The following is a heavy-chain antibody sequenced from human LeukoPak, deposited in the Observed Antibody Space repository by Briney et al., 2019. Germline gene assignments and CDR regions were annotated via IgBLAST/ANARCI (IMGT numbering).Heavy chain of an antibody. V-gene: IGHV4-38-2*02. J-gene: IGHJ5*02. CDR2: IYHSGST. Sequence: SETLSLTCSVSGGSISSRYYWGWIRQPPGKGLEWIGSIYHSGSTYYNPSLKSRVTISVDTSKNQFSLKLNSVTAADTAVYYCARGDYSSSWYEYNWFDPWGQGTLVTVSS. CDR3: ARGDYSSSWYEYNWFDP. D-gene: IGHD6-13*01. CDR1: GGSISSRYY.